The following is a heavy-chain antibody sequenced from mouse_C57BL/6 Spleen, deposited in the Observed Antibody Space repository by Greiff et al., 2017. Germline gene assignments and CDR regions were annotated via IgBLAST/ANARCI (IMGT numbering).Heavy chain of an antibody. V-gene: IGHV1-82*01. Sequence: VQLQQSGPELVKPGASVKISCKASGYAFSSSWMNWVKQRPGKGLEWIGRIYPGDGDTNYNGKVKGKDTLTADKAYSTPYMPLCSLTSEDSSVYFCARSTLRQYFDDWGTGTTVTVSS. CDR3: ARSTLRQYFDD. CDR1: GYAFSSSW. D-gene: IGHD1-1*01. J-gene: IGHJ1*03. CDR2: IYPGDGDT.